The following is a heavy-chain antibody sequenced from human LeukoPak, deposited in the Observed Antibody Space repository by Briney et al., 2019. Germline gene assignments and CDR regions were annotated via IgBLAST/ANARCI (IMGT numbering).Heavy chain of an antibody. J-gene: IGHJ3*02. Sequence: PGGSLRLSCAASGFTVSSNYMSWVRQAPGKGLEWVSVIYSGGSTYYADSVKGRFTISRDNSKNTLYLQMNSLRAEDTAVYYCAREIRYFDWLLTGGAFDIWGQGTMVTVSP. D-gene: IGHD3-9*01. CDR2: IYSGGST. V-gene: IGHV3-66*01. CDR1: GFTVSSNY. CDR3: AREIRYFDWLLTGGAFDI.